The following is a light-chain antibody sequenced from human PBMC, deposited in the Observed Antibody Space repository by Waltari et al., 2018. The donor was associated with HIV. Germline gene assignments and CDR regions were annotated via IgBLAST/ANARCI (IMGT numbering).Light chain of an antibody. CDR3: QQYYSTLRT. CDR2: WAS. J-gene: IGKJ1*01. CDR1: QSVLYSSNNKNY. Sequence: DIVMTQSPDSLAVSLGERDTINCKSSQSVLYSSNNKNYLAWYHQKPGQPPKLLIYWASTRESGVPDRFSGSGSQTDFTLTISSLQAEDVAVYYCQQYYSTLRTFGQGTKVEIK. V-gene: IGKV4-1*01.